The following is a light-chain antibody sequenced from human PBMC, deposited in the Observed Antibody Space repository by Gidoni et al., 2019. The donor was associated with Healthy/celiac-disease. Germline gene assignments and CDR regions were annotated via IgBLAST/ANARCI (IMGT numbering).Light chain of an antibody. V-gene: IGKV4-1*01. CDR1: QSVLYSSNNKNY. CDR2: WAS. J-gene: IGKJ4*01. CDR3: QQNYSTPLT. Sequence: DIVMTQSPDSLAVSLGERATIHCKSSQSVLYSSNNKNYLAWYQQKPGQTPTLLIYWASTRESGVPDRFSGSGSGTEFTLTISRLQAEDVAVYYCQQNYSTPLTFGGGTKVEIK.